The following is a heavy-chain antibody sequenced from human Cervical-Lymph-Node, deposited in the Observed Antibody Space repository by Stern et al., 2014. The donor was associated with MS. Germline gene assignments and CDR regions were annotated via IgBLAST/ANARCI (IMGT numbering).Heavy chain of an antibody. V-gene: IGHV5-51*01. D-gene: IGHD2-15*01. Sequence: VQLVQSGAEVKKPGESLKISCKGSGFNFTNYWIGWVRQMPGKGLEWMGILNAGDSDTRYSSSFKGQVIISVDKSISTAYLQWTSLKASDTAMYYCARRRYCTGVNCFYYYYGLDVWGQGTTVTVS. J-gene: IGHJ6*02. CDR3: ARRRYCTGVNCFYYYYGLDV. CDR2: LNAGDSDT. CDR1: GFNFTNYW.